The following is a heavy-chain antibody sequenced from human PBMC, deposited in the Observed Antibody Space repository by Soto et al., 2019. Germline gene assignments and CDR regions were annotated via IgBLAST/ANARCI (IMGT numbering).Heavy chain of an antibody. CDR2: ISSSGSTI. CDR3: ARGNYDFWSGYYSTGTFYYYYYMDV. Sequence: GGSLRLSCAASGFTFSDYYMSWIRQAPGKGLEWVSYISSSGSTIYYADSVKGRFTISRDNAKNSLYLQMNSLRAEDTAVYYCARGNYDFWSGYYSTGTFYYYYYMDVWGKGTTVTVSS. V-gene: IGHV3-11*01. J-gene: IGHJ6*03. CDR1: GFTFSDYY. D-gene: IGHD3-3*01.